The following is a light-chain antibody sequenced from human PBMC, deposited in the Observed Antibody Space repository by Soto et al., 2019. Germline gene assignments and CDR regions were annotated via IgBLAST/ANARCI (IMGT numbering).Light chain of an antibody. V-gene: IGLV2-14*02. CDR3: SSFTTSSTWV. CDR2: EVS. Sequence: QSALTQPASVSGSPGQSITISCTGASSDVGSYNVVSWYHQSPGRAPKLIIYEVSNRPSGVSDRFSGSKAGNTASLTISGLQAEDEADYYCSSFTTSSTWVFGGGTKLTVL. CDR1: SSDVGSYNV. J-gene: IGLJ3*02.